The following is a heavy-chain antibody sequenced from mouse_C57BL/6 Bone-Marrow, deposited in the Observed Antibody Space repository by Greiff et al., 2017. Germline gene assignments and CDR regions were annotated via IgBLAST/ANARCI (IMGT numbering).Heavy chain of an antibody. CDR3: TTFIYDGYYWFAY. CDR2: IDPENGDT. D-gene: IGHD2-3*01. V-gene: IGHV14-4*01. J-gene: IGHJ3*01. Sequence: VQLQQSGAELVRPGASVKLSCTASGFNIKDDYMHWVKQRPEQGLEWIGWIDPENGDTESASKFQGKATITADTSSNTAYLQLSSLTSEDTAVYYCTTFIYDGYYWFAYWGQGTLVTVSA. CDR1: GFNIKDDY.